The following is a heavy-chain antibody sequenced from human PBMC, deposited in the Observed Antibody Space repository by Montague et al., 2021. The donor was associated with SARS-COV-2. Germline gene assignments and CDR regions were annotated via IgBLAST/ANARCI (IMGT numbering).Heavy chain of an antibody. V-gene: IGHV4-34*01. J-gene: IGHJ6*02. D-gene: IGHD3-10*01. Sequence: SETLSLTCAVYGGSLSGYYWSWIRQPSEKGLEWIGEINHSANTKYNPSLKSPVTISIDTSKNQFSLKMSSVTAADTATYYCASGIYPSGSYYNRYYYGLNIWGPGTTVIVSS. CDR3: ASGIYPSGSYYNRYYYGLNI. CDR2: INHSANT. CDR1: GGSLSGYY.